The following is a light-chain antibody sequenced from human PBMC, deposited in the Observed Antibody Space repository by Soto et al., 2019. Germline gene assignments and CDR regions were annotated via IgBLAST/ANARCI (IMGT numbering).Light chain of an antibody. CDR3: AAWDDSLNGRV. CDR1: NSNIGSNT. Sequence: QSVLTQPPSASGTPGQRVTISCSGSNSNIGSNTVNWYQQLPGTAPKLLIYCNNLRPSGVPDRFSGSKSGTSASLAISGLQSEDEADYYCAAWDDSLNGRVFGTGTKVTVL. CDR2: CNN. V-gene: IGLV1-44*01. J-gene: IGLJ1*01.